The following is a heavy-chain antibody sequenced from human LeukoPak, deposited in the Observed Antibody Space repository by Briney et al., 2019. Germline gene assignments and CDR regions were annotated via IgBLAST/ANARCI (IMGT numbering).Heavy chain of an antibody. Sequence: ASVKVSCKASGYTFTGYYMHWVRQAPGQGLEWMAWINPNSGGTYYAQNFHDRITMTRDTSISTAYMELSRLRSDDTAIYYCARANALYCSSTSCLFDCWGQGTLVTVSS. V-gene: IGHV1-2*02. CDR1: GYTFTGYY. D-gene: IGHD2-2*01. J-gene: IGHJ4*02. CDR2: INPNSGGT. CDR3: ARANALYCSSTSCLFDC.